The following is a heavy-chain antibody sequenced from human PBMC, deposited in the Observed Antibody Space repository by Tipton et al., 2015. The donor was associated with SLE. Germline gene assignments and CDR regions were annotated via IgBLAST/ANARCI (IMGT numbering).Heavy chain of an antibody. V-gene: IGHV3-30*04. CDR1: GFTFSSYA. CDR3: ARVLLPRYGMDV. Sequence: SLRLSCAASGFTFSSYAMHWVRQAPGKGLEWVAVISYDGSNKYYADSVKGRFTISRDNSKNTLYLQMNSLRAEETAVYYCARVLLPRYGMDVWGQGTTVTVSS. CDR2: ISYDGSNK. J-gene: IGHJ6*02. D-gene: IGHD2-21*02.